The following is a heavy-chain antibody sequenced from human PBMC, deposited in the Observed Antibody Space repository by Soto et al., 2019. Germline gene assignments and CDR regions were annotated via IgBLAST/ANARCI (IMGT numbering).Heavy chain of an antibody. D-gene: IGHD6-13*01. J-gene: IGHJ5*02. CDR2: IIPILGIA. Sequence: ASVKVSCKASGGTFSSYTISWVRQAPGQGLEWMGRIIPILGIANYAQKFQGRVTITADKSTSTAYMELSSLRSEDTAVYYCASEPRGIYEQQLQHWFDPWGQGTLVTVSS. CDR1: GGTFSSYT. V-gene: IGHV1-69*02. CDR3: ASEPRGIYEQQLQHWFDP.